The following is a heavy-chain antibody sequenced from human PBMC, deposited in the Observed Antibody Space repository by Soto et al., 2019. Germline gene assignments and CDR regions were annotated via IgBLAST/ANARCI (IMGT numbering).Heavy chain of an antibody. CDR1: GYTFTSYD. Sequence: QVPLVQSGAEVKKPGASVKVSCKASGYTFTSYDINWVRQATGQGLEWMGWMNPNSGNTGYAQKFQGRVTMTRNTSISTAYMELSSLRSEDTAVYYCAVRLIAAAGQYYFDYWGQGTLVTVSS. CDR3: AVRLIAAAGQYYFDY. J-gene: IGHJ4*02. D-gene: IGHD6-13*01. CDR2: MNPNSGNT. V-gene: IGHV1-8*01.